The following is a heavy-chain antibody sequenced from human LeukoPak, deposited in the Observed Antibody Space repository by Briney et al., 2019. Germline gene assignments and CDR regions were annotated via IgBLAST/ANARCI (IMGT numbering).Heavy chain of an antibody. J-gene: IGHJ5*02. V-gene: IGHV4-61*01. CDR2: VNYTGST. CDR3: ARNVIAPTFHYDSSGYYYTSRLDP. CDR1: GGSVSSGSYY. D-gene: IGHD3-22*01. Sequence: SETLSLTCTVSGGSVSSGSYYWSCIRQPPGKGLEWIGYVNYTGSTKYNPSSLKSRVTISVDKSKNQFSLNLRSVTAADTAVYYCARNVIAPTFHYDSSGYYYTSRLDPWGQGSLVTVSS.